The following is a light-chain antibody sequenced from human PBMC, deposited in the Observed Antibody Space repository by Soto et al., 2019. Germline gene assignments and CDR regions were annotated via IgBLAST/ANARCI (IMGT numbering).Light chain of an antibody. J-gene: IGKJ1*01. CDR3: QQNNSYWT. CDR1: QSISSW. V-gene: IGKV1-5*03. CDR2: KAS. Sequence: DIQMTQSPSTLSASVGDRVTITCRASQSISSWLAWYQQKPGKAPKLLIYKASTLESGVPSRFSGSGSGTEFTITISSLQPDDFATYYCQQNNSYWTFGQGTKVEIK.